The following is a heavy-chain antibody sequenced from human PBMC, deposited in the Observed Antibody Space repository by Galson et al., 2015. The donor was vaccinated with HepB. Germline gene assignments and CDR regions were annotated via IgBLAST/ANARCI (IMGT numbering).Heavy chain of an antibody. CDR3: ARSLLLWFGDLSCEFDF. CDR1: GGSIGSSHY. V-gene: IGHV4-39*02. J-gene: IGHJ4*02. D-gene: IGHD3-10*01. CDR2: IHYSGNT. Sequence: SETLSLTCTVSGGSIGSSHYWSWIRQPPGKGLEWIGSIHYSGNTYYSPSLKSRVTISVDTSKNDFSLRLNSVTAADTAVYYCARSLLLWFGDLSCEFDFWGQGTLVSVSS.